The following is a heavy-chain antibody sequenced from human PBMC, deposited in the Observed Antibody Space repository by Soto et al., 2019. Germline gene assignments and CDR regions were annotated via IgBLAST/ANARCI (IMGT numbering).Heavy chain of an antibody. CDR3: ARMNYYDSSGFSLGY. CDR2: ISYDGSNK. CDR1: GFTFSSYA. V-gene: IGHV3-30-3*01. D-gene: IGHD3-22*01. J-gene: IGHJ4*02. Sequence: QVQLVESGGGVVQPGRSLRLSCAASGFTFSSYAMHWVRQAPGKGLEWVAVISYDGSNKYYADSVKGRFTISRDNSKNTLYLQMNSLRAEDTAVYYCARMNYYDSSGFSLGYSGQGTLVTVSS.